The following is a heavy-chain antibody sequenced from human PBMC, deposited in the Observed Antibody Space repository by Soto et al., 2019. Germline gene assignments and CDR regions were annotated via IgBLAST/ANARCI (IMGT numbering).Heavy chain of an antibody. CDR3: ARDQLGSSSDYYYYGMDV. J-gene: IGHJ6*02. D-gene: IGHD3-10*01. CDR2: ISYDGSNK. Sequence: QVQLVESGGGVVQPGRSLRLSCAASGFTFSSYAMHWVRQAPGKGLEWVAVISYDGSNKYYADSVKGRFTISRDNSKNTLYLQMNSLRAEDTAVYYCARDQLGSSSDYYYYGMDVWGQGTTVTVSS. V-gene: IGHV3-30-3*01. CDR1: GFTFSSYA.